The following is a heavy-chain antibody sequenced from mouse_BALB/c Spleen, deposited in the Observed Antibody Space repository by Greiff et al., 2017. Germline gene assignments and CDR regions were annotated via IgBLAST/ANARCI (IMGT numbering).Heavy chain of an antibody. Sequence: EVKVVESGGGLVQPGGSRKLSCAASGFTFSSFGMHWVRQAPEKGLEWVAYISSGSSTIYYADTVKGRFTISRDNPKNTLFLQMTSLRSEDTAMYYCARGRYGNLFYFDVWGAGTTVTVSS. J-gene: IGHJ1*01. CDR2: ISSGSSTI. CDR1: GFTFSSFG. CDR3: ARGRYGNLFYFDV. D-gene: IGHD2-10*02. V-gene: IGHV5-17*02.